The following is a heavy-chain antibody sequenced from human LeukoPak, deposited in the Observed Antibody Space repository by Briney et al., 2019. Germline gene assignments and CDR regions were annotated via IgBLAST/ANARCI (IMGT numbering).Heavy chain of an antibody. CDR1: GYTFTSYY. V-gene: IGHV1-46*01. J-gene: IGHJ6*03. CDR2: INPSGGST. Sequence: ASVKDSCKASGYTFTSYYMHWVRQAPGQGLDWMGLINPSGGSTSYAQKFQGRVTMTRNTSISTAYMELSSLRSEDTAVYYCARGTPFTYYDILTGYRSYFYMDVWGKGTTVTISS. CDR3: ARGTPFTYYDILTGYRSYFYMDV. D-gene: IGHD3-9*01.